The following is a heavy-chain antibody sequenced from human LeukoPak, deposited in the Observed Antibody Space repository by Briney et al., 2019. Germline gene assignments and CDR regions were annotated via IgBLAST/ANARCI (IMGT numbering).Heavy chain of an antibody. V-gene: IGHV4-59*01. J-gene: IGHJ4*02. Sequence: SETLSLTCTVSGGSISSYYWSWIRQPPGKGLEWIGYIYYSGSTNYNPSLKSRVTISVDTSKNQFSLKLSSVTAADTAVYYCARDLGTGDRRVDYRGQGTLVTVSS. CDR1: GGSISSYY. CDR2: IYYSGST. D-gene: IGHD7-27*01. CDR3: ARDLGTGDRRVDY.